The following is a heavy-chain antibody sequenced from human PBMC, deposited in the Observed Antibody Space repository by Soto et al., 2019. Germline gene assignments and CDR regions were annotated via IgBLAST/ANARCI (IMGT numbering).Heavy chain of an antibody. Sequence: ASVKVSCKASGYTFTGYYMHCVRQAPGQGLEWMGWINPNSGGTNYAQKFQGWVTMTRDTSISTAYMELSRLRSDDTAVYYCAREGSSSVGGMDVWGQGTTVTVSS. D-gene: IGHD1-26*01. CDR2: INPNSGGT. J-gene: IGHJ6*02. V-gene: IGHV1-2*04. CDR3: AREGSSSVGGMDV. CDR1: GYTFTGYY.